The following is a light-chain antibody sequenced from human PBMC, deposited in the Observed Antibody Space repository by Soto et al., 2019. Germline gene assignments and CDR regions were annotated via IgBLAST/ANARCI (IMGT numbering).Light chain of an antibody. J-gene: IGKJ2*01. Sequence: AIQMTQSPSSLSASVGDRVTITCRAIQVIGDDLGWYQQKPGKGPKLLIYIASNLYRGVPSRFSGSGSGTEFTLTISRLQPEDFATYYCLQNHIYPQTFGQGTKLEIK. CDR2: IAS. CDR1: QVIGDD. V-gene: IGKV1-6*01. CDR3: LQNHIYPQT.